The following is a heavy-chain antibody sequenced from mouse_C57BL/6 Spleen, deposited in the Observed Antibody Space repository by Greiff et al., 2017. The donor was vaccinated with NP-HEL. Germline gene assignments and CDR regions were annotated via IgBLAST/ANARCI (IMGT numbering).Heavy chain of an antibody. CDR3: ARSDGGYRYFDV. J-gene: IGHJ1*03. Sequence: QVQLKQPGAELVRPGSSVKLSCKASGYTFTSYWMHWVKQRPIQGLEWIGNIDPSDSETHYNQKFKDKATLTVDKSSSTAYMQLSSLTSEDSAVYYCARSDGGYRYFDVWGTGTTVTVSS. CDR2: IDPSDSET. CDR1: GYTFTSYW. V-gene: IGHV1-52*01.